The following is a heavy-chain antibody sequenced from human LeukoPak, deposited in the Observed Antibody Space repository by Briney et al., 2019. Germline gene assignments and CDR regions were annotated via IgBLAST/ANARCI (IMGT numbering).Heavy chain of an antibody. CDR2: ISSSSSYI. CDR3: ARAPHYSNYGPYYYGMDV. V-gene: IGHV3-21*01. D-gene: IGHD4-11*01. CDR1: GFTFSSYS. J-gene: IGHJ6*02. Sequence: GGSLRLSCAASGFTFSSYSMNWVRQAPGKGLEWVSSISSSSSYIYYADSVKGRFTISRDNAKNSLYLQMNSLRAEDTAVYYCARAPHYSNYGPYYYGMDVWGQGTTVTVSS.